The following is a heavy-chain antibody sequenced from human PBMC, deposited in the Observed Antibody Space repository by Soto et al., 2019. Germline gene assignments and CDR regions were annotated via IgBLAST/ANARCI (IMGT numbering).Heavy chain of an antibody. CDR1: GFTFSSYA. J-gene: IGHJ4*02. Sequence: GGSLRLSCSASGFTFSSYAMHWVRQAPGKGLEYVSAISSNGGSTYYADSVKGRFTISRDNSKNTLYLQMSSLRAEDTTVYYCVKGTTVVTRPLYQYWGQGTLVTVSS. CDR3: VKGTTVVTRPLYQY. CDR2: ISSNGGST. V-gene: IGHV3-64D*06. D-gene: IGHD4-17*01.